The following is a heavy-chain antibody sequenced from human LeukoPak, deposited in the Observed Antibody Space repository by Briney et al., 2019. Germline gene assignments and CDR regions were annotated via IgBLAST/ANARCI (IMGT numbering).Heavy chain of an antibody. CDR2: MNPNSGNT. D-gene: IGHD1-26*01. CDR1: GYTFTSYD. V-gene: IGHV1-8*01. Sequence: ASVKVSCKASGYTFTSYDINWVRQATGQGLEWMGWMNPNSGNTGYAQKFQGRVTMTRNTSISTAYMELSSLRSEDTAVYYCASVSGSSYYFDYWGQGTLVTVSS. CDR3: ASVSGSSYYFDY. J-gene: IGHJ4*02.